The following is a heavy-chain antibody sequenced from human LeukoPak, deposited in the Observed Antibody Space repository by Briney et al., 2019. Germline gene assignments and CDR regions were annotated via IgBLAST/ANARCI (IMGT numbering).Heavy chain of an antibody. Sequence: SETLSLTCTDSGGSTSGYYWSWIRQPAGKGLEWIGRVHSGDNSDSIPSLKSRLAMSLDTSTNRFSLKLTSVTAADTAVYYCARGGAHSPSHDYFYHFMDVWGKGTTVTVSS. D-gene: IGHD6-13*01. J-gene: IGHJ6*03. CDR3: ARGGAHSPSHDYFYHFMDV. CDR2: VHSGDNS. V-gene: IGHV4-4*07. CDR1: GGSTSGYY.